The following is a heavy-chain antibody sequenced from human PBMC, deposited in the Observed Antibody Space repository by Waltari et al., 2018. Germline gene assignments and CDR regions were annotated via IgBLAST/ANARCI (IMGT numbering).Heavy chain of an antibody. Sequence: QVQLVQSGAEVKKPGSSVKVSCKASGGTFSSYAISWVRQAPGQGLEWMGGISPILGIANYAQKCQGRVTITADESTSTAYMELSSLRSEDTAVYYCARGNSSGYYYSDYWGQGTLVTVSS. D-gene: IGHD3-22*01. V-gene: IGHV1-69*04. CDR3: ARGNSSGYYYSDY. J-gene: IGHJ4*02. CDR1: GGTFSSYA. CDR2: ISPILGIA.